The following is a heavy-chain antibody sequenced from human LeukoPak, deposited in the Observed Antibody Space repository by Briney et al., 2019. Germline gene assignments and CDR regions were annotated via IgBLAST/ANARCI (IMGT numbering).Heavy chain of an antibody. CDR3: AKDRGSGYQIDY. J-gene: IGHJ4*02. Sequence: GGSLRLSCAASGFTFSSYAMSWVRQAPGEGLEWVSAISGSGGSTYYADSVKGRFTISRDNSKNTLYLQMNSLRVEDTAVYYCAKDRGSGYQIDYWGQGTLVTVSS. V-gene: IGHV3-23*01. CDR1: GFTFSSYA. CDR2: ISGSGGST. D-gene: IGHD6-19*01.